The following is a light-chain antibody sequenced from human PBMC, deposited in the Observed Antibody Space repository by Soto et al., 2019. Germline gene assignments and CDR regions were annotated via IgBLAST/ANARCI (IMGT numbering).Light chain of an antibody. J-gene: IGKJ2*01. CDR1: QNIDIW. CDR2: DAS. Sequence: DVQMSQSPSTLSASIGDRVTITCRASQNIDIWLAWYQQKPGKAPKLLIYDASTLESGVPSRFSGSGSGTEFTLTIGSLQPDDFATYYCQQYHLYSWYTFGQGTKLEIK. V-gene: IGKV1-5*01. CDR3: QQYHLYSWYT.